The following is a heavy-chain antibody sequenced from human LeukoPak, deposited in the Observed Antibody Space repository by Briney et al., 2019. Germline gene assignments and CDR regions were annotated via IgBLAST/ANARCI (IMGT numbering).Heavy chain of an antibody. CDR3: AKFHEEQWLVRGYNWFDP. CDR1: GFTFSSYA. J-gene: IGHJ5*02. Sequence: PGGSLRLSCVASGFTFSSYAMSWVRQAPGKGLGWVSAISGSGGSTYYADSEKGRFTISRDNSKNTLYLQMNSLRAEDTAVYYCAKFHEEQWLVRGYNWFDPWGQGTLVTVSS. V-gene: IGHV3-23*01. CDR2: ISGSGGST. D-gene: IGHD6-19*01.